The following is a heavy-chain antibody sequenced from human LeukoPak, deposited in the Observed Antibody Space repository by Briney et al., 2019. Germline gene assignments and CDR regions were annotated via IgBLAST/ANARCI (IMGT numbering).Heavy chain of an antibody. CDR1: GFSLSTSGVG. Sequence: SGPTLVNPTQTLMLTCTFSGFSLSTSGVGVGWIRQPPGKALEWLALIYWDDDKRYSPSLKSRLTITKDTSKNQVVLTMTNMDPVDTATYYCAHSSATVTLRVTFFDYWGQGTLVTVSS. J-gene: IGHJ4*02. CDR3: AHSSATVTLRVTFFDY. V-gene: IGHV2-5*02. CDR2: IYWDDDK. D-gene: IGHD4-17*01.